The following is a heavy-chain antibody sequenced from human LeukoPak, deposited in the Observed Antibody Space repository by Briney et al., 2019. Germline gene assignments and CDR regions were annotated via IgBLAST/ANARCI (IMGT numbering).Heavy chain of an antibody. V-gene: IGHV1-8*02. CDR2: INPNSGNT. J-gene: IGHJ5*02. CDR3: AVGTMVRGILRGDNWFDP. CDR1: GYTFTGYY. D-gene: IGHD3-10*01. Sequence: GASVKVSCKASGYTFTGYYMHWVRQAPGQGLEWMGWINPNSGNTGYAQKFQGRVTMTRNTSISTAYMELSSLRSEDTAVYYCAVGTMVRGILRGDNWFDPWGQGTLVTVSS.